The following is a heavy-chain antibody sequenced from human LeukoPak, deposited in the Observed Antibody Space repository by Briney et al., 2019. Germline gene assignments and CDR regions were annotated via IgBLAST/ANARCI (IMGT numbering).Heavy chain of an antibody. V-gene: IGHV1-69*05. CDR2: IIPIFGTA. CDR1: GGTFSSYA. J-gene: IGHJ1*01. Sequence: ASVKVSCKASGGTFSSYAISWVRQAPGQGLEWMGGIIPIFGTANYAQKFQGRVTITTDESTSTAYMELSSLRSEDTAVYYCARMRVVPAAHTEYFQHWGQGTLVTVSS. CDR3: ARMRVVPAAHTEYFQH. D-gene: IGHD2-2*01.